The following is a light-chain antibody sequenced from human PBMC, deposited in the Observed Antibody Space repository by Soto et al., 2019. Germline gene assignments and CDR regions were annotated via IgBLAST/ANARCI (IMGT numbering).Light chain of an antibody. Sequence: DIQLTQSPSFLSASVGDRVTITCRASQGISSYLAWYQQKPGKAPKLLVYAASTLQSGVPSRFSGRRSGTPFPLTISSLQPEHFPTSYCQQLNSYPLTFGRETKVEIK. CDR1: QGISSY. V-gene: IGKV1-9*01. CDR2: AAS. CDR3: QQLNSYPLT. J-gene: IGKJ4*01.